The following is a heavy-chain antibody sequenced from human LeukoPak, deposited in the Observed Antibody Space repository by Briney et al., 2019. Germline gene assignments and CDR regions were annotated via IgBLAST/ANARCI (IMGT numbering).Heavy chain of an antibody. CDR2: IIPILGIA. V-gene: IGHV1-69*04. CDR1: GGTFSSYA. Sequence: WASVKVSCKASGGTFSSYAISWVRQAPGQGLEWMGRIIPILGIANYAQKFQGRVTITADKSTSTAYMELSSLRSEDTAVCYCASGSYGDYELDYWGQGTLVTVSS. CDR3: ASGSYGDYELDY. D-gene: IGHD4-17*01. J-gene: IGHJ4*02.